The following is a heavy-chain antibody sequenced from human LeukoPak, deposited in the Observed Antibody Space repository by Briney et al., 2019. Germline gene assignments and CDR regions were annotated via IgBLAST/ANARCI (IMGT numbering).Heavy chain of an antibody. CDR1: GYTFTIYG. D-gene: IGHD1-26*01. CDR3: ASSLGSYYPIYFDY. V-gene: IGHV1-18*01. Sequence: GASVKVSCKASGYTFTIYGISWVRQAPGQELEWTGWISAYNGNTNYAQKLQGRVTMTTDTSTSTAYMELRSLRSDDTAVYYCASSLGSYYPIYFDYWGQGTLVTVSS. J-gene: IGHJ4*02. CDR2: ISAYNGNT.